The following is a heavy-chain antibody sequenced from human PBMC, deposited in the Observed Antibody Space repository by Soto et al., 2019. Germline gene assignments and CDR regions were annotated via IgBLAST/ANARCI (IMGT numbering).Heavy chain of an antibody. D-gene: IGHD3-3*01. J-gene: IGHJ3*02. Sequence: DVQLVESGGALAQPGGSLRLSCAASGFIFTTYDMNWVRQVPGKGLEWVSYISSNSRTIYHADSVKGRFTISRDNAKNSLFMQMNSLRAEDTAVYYCARAGGFRSGYYGPDAFDIWGQGTMVTVSS. CDR1: GFIFTTYD. V-gene: IGHV3-48*01. CDR3: ARAGGFRSGYYGPDAFDI. CDR2: ISSNSRTI.